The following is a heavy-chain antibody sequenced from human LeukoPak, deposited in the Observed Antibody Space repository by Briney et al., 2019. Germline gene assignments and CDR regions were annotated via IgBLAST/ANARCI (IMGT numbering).Heavy chain of an antibody. D-gene: IGHD6-13*01. V-gene: IGHV1-24*01. CDR1: GYTLSELS. CDR3: ATVSHSSSWPYYFDY. CDR2: FDPEDGET. Sequence: GASVRVSCTVSGYTLSELSMHWGRHGPGEGLEWMGGFDPEDGETIYAQKFQGRVTMTEDTSTDTAYMELSSLRSEDTAVYYCATVSHSSSWPYYFDYWGQGTLVTVSS. J-gene: IGHJ4*02.